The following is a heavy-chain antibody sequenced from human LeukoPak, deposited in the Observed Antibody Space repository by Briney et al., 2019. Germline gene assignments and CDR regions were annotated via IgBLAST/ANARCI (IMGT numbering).Heavy chain of an antibody. V-gene: IGHV3-66*02. CDR1: GFSVSSNY. Sequence: GESLSLSCAVSGFSVSSNYMSWVRQPPGKGLEWVGDIYNGGTTNYAHSLKGRFTISRDNTKNKQYLQMNSPRAEATAVDYCARDKLGPGYSSDFDHWGQGTLVTVSS. J-gene: IGHJ4*02. D-gene: IGHD6-19*01. CDR3: ARDKLGPGYSSDFDH. CDR2: IYNGGTT.